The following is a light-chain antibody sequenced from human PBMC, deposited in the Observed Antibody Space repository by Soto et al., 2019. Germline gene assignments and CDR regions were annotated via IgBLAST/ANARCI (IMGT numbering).Light chain of an antibody. J-gene: IGLJ1*01. Sequence: LTHPASVSWSPGQSITISCTGTSSDVGGYNYVSWYQQHPGKAPKLMIYEVSNRPSGVSNRFSGSKSGNTASLTISGLQAEDEADYYCSSYTSSSTYVFGTGTKVTVL. CDR2: EVS. V-gene: IGLV2-14*01. CDR3: SSYTSSSTYV. CDR1: SSDVGGYNY.